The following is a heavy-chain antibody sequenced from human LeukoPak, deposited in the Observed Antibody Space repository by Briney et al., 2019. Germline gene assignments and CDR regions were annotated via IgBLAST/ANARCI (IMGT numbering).Heavy chain of an antibody. J-gene: IGHJ6*02. CDR1: GGSFSGYY. Sequence: RTSETLSLTCAVYGGSFSGYYWSWIRQPSGKGLEWIGEINHSGSTNYNPSLKSRVTISVDTSKNQFSLKLSSVTAADTAVYYCARANYDFWSGYPYYYYGMDVWGQGTTVTVSS. CDR3: ARANYDFWSGYPYYYYGMDV. CDR2: INHSGST. V-gene: IGHV4-34*01. D-gene: IGHD3-3*01.